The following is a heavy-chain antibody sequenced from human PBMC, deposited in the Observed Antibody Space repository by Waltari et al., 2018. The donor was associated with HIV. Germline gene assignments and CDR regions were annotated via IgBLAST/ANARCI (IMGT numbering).Heavy chain of an antibody. J-gene: IGHJ6*02. CDR2: IYTSGST. Sequence: QVQLQESGPGLAKPSQTLSLTCTVSGGPLSSGSYYWSWIRQPAGKGLEWIGRIYTSGSTNYNPSLKSRVTISVDTSKNQFSLKLSSVTAADTAVYYCARGDFWSGYGMDVWGQGTTVTVSS. CDR1: GGPLSSGSYY. CDR3: ARGDFWSGYGMDV. D-gene: IGHD3-3*01. V-gene: IGHV4-61*02.